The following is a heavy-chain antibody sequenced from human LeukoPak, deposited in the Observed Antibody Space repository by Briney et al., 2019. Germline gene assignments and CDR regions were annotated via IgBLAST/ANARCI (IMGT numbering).Heavy chain of an antibody. CDR2: IYYSGST. CDR1: GGSVSSGSYY. Sequence: SETLSLTCTVSGGSVSSGSYYWSWIRQPPGKGLEWIEYIYYSGSTNYNPSLKSRVTISVDTSKNQFSLKLSSVTAADTAVYYCASTILEWLSYFDYWGQGTLVTVSS. J-gene: IGHJ4*01. D-gene: IGHD3-3*01. CDR3: ASTILEWLSYFDY. V-gene: IGHV4-61*01.